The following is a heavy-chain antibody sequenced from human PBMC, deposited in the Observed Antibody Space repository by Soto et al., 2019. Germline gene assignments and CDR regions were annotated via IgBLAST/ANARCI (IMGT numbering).Heavy chain of an antibody. CDR1: GGPFSSGGYY. CDR2: IYQNGDT. D-gene: IGHD4-17*01. V-gene: IGHV4-31*03. Sequence: SETLSLTCTVSGGPFSSGGYYWSWIRQEPGKGLECIGYIYQNGDTSYNPSLKSRVTISADTSKTQFSLKLSSVTAADTAVYYCARGDSTVSSVFDYWGQGMLVTVSS. CDR3: ARGDSTVSSVFDY. J-gene: IGHJ4*02.